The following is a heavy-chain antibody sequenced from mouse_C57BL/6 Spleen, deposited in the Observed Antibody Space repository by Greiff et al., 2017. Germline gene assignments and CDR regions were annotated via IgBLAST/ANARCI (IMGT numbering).Heavy chain of an antibody. CDR1: GFNIKDYY. D-gene: IGHD1-1*01. CDR3: TTAITTVVATDY. J-gene: IGHJ2*01. V-gene: IGHV14-1*01. CDR2: IDPEDGDT. Sequence: VQLQQSGAELVRPGASVKLSCTASGFNIKDYYMHWVKQRPEQGLEWIGRIDPEDGDTEYAPKFQGKATMTADTSSNTAYLQLSSLTSEDTAVYYCTTAITTVVATDYWGQSTTLTVSS.